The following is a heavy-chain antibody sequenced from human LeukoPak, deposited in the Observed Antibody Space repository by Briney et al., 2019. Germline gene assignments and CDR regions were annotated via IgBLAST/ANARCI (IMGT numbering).Heavy chain of an antibody. CDR3: ETRDGDAFDL. Sequence: ASVKVSCKAFGYTFTTYDINWVRQAPGQGLEWMGWVNPDSGHTGYAQKFQGRVTITRNTSIRTAYMELGSLTPDDTAVYYCETRDGDAFDLWGQGTLVTVSS. V-gene: IGHV1-8*03. D-gene: IGHD5-24*01. J-gene: IGHJ3*01. CDR1: GYTFTTYD. CDR2: VNPDSGHT.